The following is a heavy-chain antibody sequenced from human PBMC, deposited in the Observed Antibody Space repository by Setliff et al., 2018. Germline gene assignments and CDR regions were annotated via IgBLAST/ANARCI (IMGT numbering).Heavy chain of an antibody. CDR1: GFTFSSYW. D-gene: IGHD3-9*01. CDR3: ACPDILTGLYDY. V-gene: IGHV3-23*01. CDR2: ISGSGGST. J-gene: IGHJ4*02. Sequence: HPGGSLRLSCAASGFTFSSYWMSWVRQAPGKGLEWVSAISGSGGSTYYADSVKGRFTISRDNSKNSLYLQMNSLRAEDTAVYYCACPDILTGLYDYWGQGTLVTVSS.